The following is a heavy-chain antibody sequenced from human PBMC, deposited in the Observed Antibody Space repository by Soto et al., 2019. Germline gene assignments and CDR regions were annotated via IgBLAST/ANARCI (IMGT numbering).Heavy chain of an antibody. CDR1: GYTFTSYA. D-gene: IGHD3-22*01. J-gene: IGHJ4*02. CDR3: ARDYGYSGYYFILAY. CDR2: INAGNGNT. V-gene: IGHV1-3*01. Sequence: ASVKVSCKASGYTFTSYAMHWVRQAPGQRLEWMGWINAGNGNTKYSQKFQGRVTITRDTSASTAYMELSSLRSEDTAVYYCARDYGYSGYYFILAYWGQGTLVTVSS.